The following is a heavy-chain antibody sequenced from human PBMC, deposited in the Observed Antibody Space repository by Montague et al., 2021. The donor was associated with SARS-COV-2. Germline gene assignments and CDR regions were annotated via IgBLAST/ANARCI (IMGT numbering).Heavy chain of an antibody. CDR2: INHSGTT. D-gene: IGHD4-23*01. CDR3: ARWDPQTLTLIGLRGKSASDY. CDR1: GGSFSGYY. J-gene: IGHJ4*02. Sequence: SETLSLTCAVYGGSFSGYYWTWNRQSPRKGLEWIAEINHSGTTNYNFNPSLRSRVTISVDTSKSQFSLKLSSVTAADTGVYYCARWDPQTLTLIGLRGKSASDYWGQGTLVTVSS. V-gene: IGHV4-34*01.